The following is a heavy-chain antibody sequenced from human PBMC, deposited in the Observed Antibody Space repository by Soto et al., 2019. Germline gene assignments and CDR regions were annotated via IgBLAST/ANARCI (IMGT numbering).Heavy chain of an antibody. CDR1: GFIFSSYA. CDR3: AKDSNDWDYWYFDL. D-gene: IGHD3-9*01. Sequence: EVQLLESGGGLVQPGGSLRLSCAASGFIFSSYAMSWVRQAPGKGLEWVSTISGSGGSTYYADSVKGRFTISRDNSKNTPYLQMNSLRAEDTAVYYCAKDSNDWDYWYFDLWGRGTLVTVSS. CDR2: ISGSGGST. J-gene: IGHJ2*01. V-gene: IGHV3-23*01.